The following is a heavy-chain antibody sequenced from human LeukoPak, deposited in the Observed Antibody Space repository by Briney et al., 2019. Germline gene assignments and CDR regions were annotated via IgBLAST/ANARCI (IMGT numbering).Heavy chain of an antibody. D-gene: IGHD3-10*01. CDR1: GFTFSDSV. CDR2: ISGDAGVT. J-gene: IGHJ4*02. CDR3: ASVPPTYYYGSGSYYSDY. V-gene: IGHV3-23*01. Sequence: GGSLRLSCVASGFTFSDSVMSWVRQAPGKGLEWVSAISGDAGVTYYADSVKGRFTISRDNAKNSLYLQMNSLRAEDTAVYYCASVPPTYYYGSGSYYSDYWGQGTLVTVSS.